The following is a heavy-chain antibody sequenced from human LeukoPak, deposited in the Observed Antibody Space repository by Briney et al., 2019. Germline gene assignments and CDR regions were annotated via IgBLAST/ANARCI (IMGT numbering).Heavy chain of an antibody. CDR1: GFTFSSYW. CDR2: IWYDGSNK. CDR3: AKPPYYYDSSGYLDY. V-gene: IGHV3-33*06. J-gene: IGHJ4*02. Sequence: GGSLRLSCAASGFTFSSYWMHWVRQAPGKGLEWVAVIWYDGSNKYYADSVKGRFTISRDNSKNTLYLQMNSLRAEDTAVYYCAKPPYYYDSSGYLDYWGQGTLVTVSS. D-gene: IGHD3-22*01.